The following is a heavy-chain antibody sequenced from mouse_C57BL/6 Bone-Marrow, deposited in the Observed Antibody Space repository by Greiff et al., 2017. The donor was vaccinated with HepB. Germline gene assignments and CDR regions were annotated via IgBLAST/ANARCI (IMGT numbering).Heavy chain of an antibody. Sequence: EVMLVESGGGLVQPGGSLKLSCAASGFTFSDYYMYWVRQTPEKRLEWVAYISNGGGSTYYPDTVKGRFTISRDNAKNTLYLQMSRLKSEDTAMYYCARQDDGYHFWYFDVWGTGTTVTVSS. CDR1: GFTFSDYY. CDR3: ARQDDGYHFWYFDV. V-gene: IGHV5-12*01. D-gene: IGHD2-3*01. CDR2: ISNGGGST. J-gene: IGHJ1*03.